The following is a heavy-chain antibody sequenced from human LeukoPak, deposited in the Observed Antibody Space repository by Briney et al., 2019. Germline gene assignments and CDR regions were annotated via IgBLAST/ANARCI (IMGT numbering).Heavy chain of an antibody. CDR2: INPNSGGT. D-gene: IGHD3-22*01. J-gene: IGHJ1*01. V-gene: IGHV1-2*02. Sequence: ASVKVSCKASGYTFTGYYMHWVRQAPGQGLEWMGWINPNSGGTNYAQKFQGRVTMTRDTSISTAYMELSRLRSDDTAVYYCARGPYYYDSGGQNEYFRHWGQGTLVTVSS. CDR1: GYTFTGYY. CDR3: ARGPYYYDSGGQNEYFRH.